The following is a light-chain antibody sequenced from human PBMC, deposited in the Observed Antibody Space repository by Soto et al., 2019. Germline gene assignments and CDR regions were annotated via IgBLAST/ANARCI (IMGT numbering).Light chain of an antibody. Sequence: QAVVTQEPSFSVSPGGTVKLTCGLSSGSVSANNYPSWYQQTPGQPPRTLIYNANTRSSGVPDRFSGSILGNKAALTITGAQADDESDYYCVMYMGSGISVFGGGTKLTVL. V-gene: IGLV8-61*01. CDR2: NAN. CDR1: SGSVSANNY. J-gene: IGLJ3*02. CDR3: VMYMGSGISV.